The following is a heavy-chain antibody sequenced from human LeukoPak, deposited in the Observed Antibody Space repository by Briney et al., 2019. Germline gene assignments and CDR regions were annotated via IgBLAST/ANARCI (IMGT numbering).Heavy chain of an antibody. D-gene: IGHD3-22*01. J-gene: IGHJ3*02. V-gene: IGHV4-59*01. Sequence: SETLSLTCTVSGGSMSSFYWSWIRQPPGKGLEWIGYIYYTGSTNYTPSLKSRVTISVDTSKNQFSLKLRSVTAADTAVYYCTRVKGYYDSSGYYKAHAFDIWGQGTMVAVSS. CDR2: IYYTGST. CDR1: GGSMSSFY. CDR3: TRVKGYYDSSGYYKAHAFDI.